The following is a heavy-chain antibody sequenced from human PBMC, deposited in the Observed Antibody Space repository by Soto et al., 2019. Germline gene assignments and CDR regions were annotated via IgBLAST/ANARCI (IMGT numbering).Heavy chain of an antibody. Sequence: PSETLSLTCTVSGGSISSGGYYWSWIRQHPGKGLEWIGYIYYSGSTYYNPSLKSRVTISVDTSKNQFSLKLSSVTAADTAVYYCARALGSGYYGTCYHYYSMDVWGQGTTVTVSS. J-gene: IGHJ6*02. CDR1: GGSISSGGYY. V-gene: IGHV4-31*03. D-gene: IGHD6-25*01. CDR2: IYYSGST. CDR3: ARALGSGYYGTCYHYYSMDV.